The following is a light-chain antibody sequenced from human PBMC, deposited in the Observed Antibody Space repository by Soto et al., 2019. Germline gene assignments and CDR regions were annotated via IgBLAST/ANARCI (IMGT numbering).Light chain of an antibody. CDR3: QQRSNWSPYT. V-gene: IGKV3-11*01. CDR1: QSVSSY. J-gene: IGKJ2*01. CDR2: DAS. Sequence: EIVLTQSPATLSLSPGERATLSCRASQSVSSYLAWYQQKPGQAPRLLIYDASNRATGIPARFSGSGSGTDFTLTICSLEPEDFAVYYCQQRSNWSPYTFGQGTKLEIK.